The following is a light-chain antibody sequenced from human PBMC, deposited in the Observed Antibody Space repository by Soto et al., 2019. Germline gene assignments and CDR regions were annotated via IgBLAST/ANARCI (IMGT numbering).Light chain of an antibody. CDR1: SSNIGNNY. V-gene: IGLV1-51*01. CDR2: DNN. CDR3: GTWDSSLSAVV. J-gene: IGLJ2*01. Sequence: QSVWTQPPSVSAAPGHKVTDSCSGSSSNIGNNYVSWYQQLPGTAPKLLIYDNNKRPSGIPDRFSGSKSGTSATLGITGLQTGDEADYYCGTWDSSLSAVVFGGATKLTVL.